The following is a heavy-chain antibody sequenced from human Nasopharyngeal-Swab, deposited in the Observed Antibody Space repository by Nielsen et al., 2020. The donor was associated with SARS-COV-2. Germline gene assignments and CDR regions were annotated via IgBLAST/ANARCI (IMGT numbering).Heavy chain of an antibody. D-gene: IGHD6-13*01. J-gene: IGHJ4*02. CDR3: AKGGQYSSSWYGDFDY. V-gene: IGHV3-23*01. CDR2: ISGSGGST. CDR1: GFTFSWHW. Sequence: GGSLRLSCAASGFTFSWHWMHWVRQAPGKGLEWVSAISGSGGSTYYADSVKGRFTISRDNSKNTLYLQMNSLRAEDTAVYYCAKGGQYSSSWYGDFDYWGQGTLVTVSS.